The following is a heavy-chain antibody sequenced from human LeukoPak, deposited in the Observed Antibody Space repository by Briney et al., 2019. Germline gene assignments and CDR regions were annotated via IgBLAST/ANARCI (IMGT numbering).Heavy chain of an antibody. CDR2: INHSGST. Sequence: SSETLSLTCAVYGGSFRGYYWSWIRQPPGKGLEWSGEINHSGSTNYNPSLKSRVTISVDTSKNQFSLKLSSVTAADTAVYYCARLAYCGGDCYYFDCWGQGTLVTVSS. CDR3: ARLAYCGGDCYYFDC. D-gene: IGHD2-21*02. J-gene: IGHJ4*02. V-gene: IGHV4-34*01. CDR1: GGSFRGYY.